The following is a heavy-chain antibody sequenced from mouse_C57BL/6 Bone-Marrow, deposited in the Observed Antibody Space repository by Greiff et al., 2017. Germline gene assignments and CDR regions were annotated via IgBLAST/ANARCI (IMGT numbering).Heavy chain of an antibody. CDR2: IDPSDSYT. V-gene: IGHV1-59*01. CDR1: GYTFTSYW. Sequence: QVQLQQPGAELVRPGTSVKLSCKASGYTFTSYWMHWVKQMPGQGLEWIGVIDPSDSYTNYNQKFKGKATLTVDTSSSTAYMQLSSLTSEDSAVYYCFYYGNLMDYWGQGTSVTVSS. CDR3: FYYGNLMDY. J-gene: IGHJ4*01. D-gene: IGHD2-1*01.